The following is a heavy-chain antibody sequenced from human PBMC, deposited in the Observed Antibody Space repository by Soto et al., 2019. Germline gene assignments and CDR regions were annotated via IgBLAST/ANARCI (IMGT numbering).Heavy chain of an antibody. V-gene: IGHV3-30-3*01. J-gene: IGHJ4*02. Sequence: QVQLVESGGGVVQPGRSLRLSCAASGFTFSSYAMHWVRQAPGKGLEWVAVISYDGSNKYYADSVKGRFTISRDNSKNTLYLQMNSLRAEDTAVYYCARTYSGGRMPFDYWGQGTLVTVSS. CDR2: ISYDGSNK. D-gene: IGHD1-26*01. CDR1: GFTFSSYA. CDR3: ARTYSGGRMPFDY.